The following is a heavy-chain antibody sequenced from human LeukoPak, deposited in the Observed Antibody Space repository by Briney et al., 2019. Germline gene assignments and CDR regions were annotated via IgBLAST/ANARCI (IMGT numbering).Heavy chain of an antibody. CDR2: ISGSGDST. CDR1: GFTFTSYA. Sequence: PGGSLRLSCAASGFTFTSYAMSWVRQAPGKGLEWVSGISGSGDSTYYADSVKGRFTISRDNSKNTLCLQVDSLRAEDTAVYYCAKQRSSLYLKYGLDVWGQGTTVTVSS. J-gene: IGHJ6*02. CDR3: AKQRSSLYLKYGLDV. V-gene: IGHV3-23*01. D-gene: IGHD6-13*01.